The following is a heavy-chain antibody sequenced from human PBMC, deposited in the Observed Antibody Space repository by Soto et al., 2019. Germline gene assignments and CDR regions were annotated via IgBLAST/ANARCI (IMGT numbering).Heavy chain of an antibody. Sequence: SETLSLTCTVSGGSISSSSYYWGWIRQPPRKGLEWIGSIYYSGSTYYNPSLKSRVTISVDTSKNQFSLKLSSVTAADTAVYYCASPPRDYDILTGYRRYYYYYMDVWGKGTTVTVSS. V-gene: IGHV4-39*01. CDR2: IYYSGST. J-gene: IGHJ6*03. CDR3: ASPPRDYDILTGYRRYYYYYMDV. CDR1: GGSISSSSYY. D-gene: IGHD3-9*01.